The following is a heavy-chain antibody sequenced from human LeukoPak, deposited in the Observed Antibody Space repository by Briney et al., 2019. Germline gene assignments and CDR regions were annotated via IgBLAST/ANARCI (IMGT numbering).Heavy chain of an antibody. CDR3: ARESVAAAGIYFDY. Sequence: SETLSLTCTVSGGSISSYYWSWIRQPPGKGLEWIGYIYYSGSTNYNPSLKSRVTVSVDTSKNQFSLKLSSVTAADTAVYYCARESVAAAGIYFDYWGQGTLVTVSS. D-gene: IGHD6-13*01. CDR1: GGSISSYY. CDR2: IYYSGST. V-gene: IGHV4-59*01. J-gene: IGHJ4*02.